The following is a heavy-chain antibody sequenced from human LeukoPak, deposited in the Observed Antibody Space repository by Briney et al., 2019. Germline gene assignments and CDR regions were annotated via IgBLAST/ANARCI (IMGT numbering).Heavy chain of an antibody. CDR3: ARDGQLEPHYYYYYMDV. J-gene: IGHJ6*03. Sequence: ASVKVSCKASGYTFTGYYMHWVRQAPGQGLEWMGWINPNSGGTNYAQKFQGRVTMTRDTSNSTAYMELSRLRSDDTAVYYCARDGQLEPHYYYYYMDVWGKGTTVTVSS. V-gene: IGHV1-2*02. D-gene: IGHD1-1*01. CDR1: GYTFTGYY. CDR2: INPNSGGT.